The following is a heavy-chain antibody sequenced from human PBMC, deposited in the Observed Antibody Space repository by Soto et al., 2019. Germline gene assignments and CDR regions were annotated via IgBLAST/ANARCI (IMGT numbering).Heavy chain of an antibody. V-gene: IGHV4-4*02. J-gene: IGHJ4*02. CDR1: GVSFTSNNW. CDR2: IYRTGST. D-gene: IGHD1-7*01. CDR3: ASRETGTSVEY. Sequence: PSETLSLTCAVSGVSFTSNNWWTWVRQPPGQGLEWIGEIYRTGSTNYNPSLKSRVTISLDKSENQFSLKVTSLTAADTAVYYYASRETGTSVEYWGQGTLVTVSS.